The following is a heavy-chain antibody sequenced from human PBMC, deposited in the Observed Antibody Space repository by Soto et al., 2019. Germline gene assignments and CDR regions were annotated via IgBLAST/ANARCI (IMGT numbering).Heavy chain of an antibody. V-gene: IGHV4-39*01. CDR3: SRFAARPPFEY. D-gene: IGHD6-6*01. CDR1: GGSINSSYY. Sequence: PSETLSLTCIVSGGSINSSYYWGWIRQPPGKAPEWIGSIYYSGTTYYNPSLKSRVTIFVDSSRNQFSLKMTSVTAPDTAVYYCSRFAARPPFEYWGQGWLVTVSS. J-gene: IGHJ4*02. CDR2: IYYSGTT.